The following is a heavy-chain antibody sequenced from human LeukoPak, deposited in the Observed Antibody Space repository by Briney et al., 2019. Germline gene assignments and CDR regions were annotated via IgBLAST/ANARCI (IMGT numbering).Heavy chain of an antibody. Sequence: ASVKVSCKASGYTFTSYAMNWVRQAPGQGLEWMGWINTNTGNPTYAQGFTGRFVFSLDTSVSTAYLQISSLKAEDTAVYYCARGRITMVRGEYNWFDPWGQGTLVTVSS. CDR3: ARGRITMVRGEYNWFDP. J-gene: IGHJ5*02. D-gene: IGHD3-10*01. V-gene: IGHV7-4-1*02. CDR1: GYTFTSYA. CDR2: INTNTGNP.